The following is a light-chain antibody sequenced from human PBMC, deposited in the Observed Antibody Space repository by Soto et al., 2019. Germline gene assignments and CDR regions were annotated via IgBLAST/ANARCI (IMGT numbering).Light chain of an antibody. V-gene: IGLV2-11*01. Sequence: QSVLTQPRSVSGSPGQSATISCTGTANDVGGHNYVSWYQQHPGEAPKLLIYDVTERPSGVPDRFSGSKSGNTASLTISGLQTEDDADYYCYSYAGTYTFVFGTGTKVTVL. CDR1: ANDVGGHNY. CDR2: DVT. J-gene: IGLJ1*01. CDR3: YSYAGTYTFV.